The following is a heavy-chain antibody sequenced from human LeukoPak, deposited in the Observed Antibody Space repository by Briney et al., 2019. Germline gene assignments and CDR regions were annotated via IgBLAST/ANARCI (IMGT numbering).Heavy chain of an antibody. J-gene: IGHJ5*02. D-gene: IGHD3-22*01. CDR1: GFTFSSYS. V-gene: IGHV3-48*01. Sequence: GGSLRLSCTASGFTFSSYSMNWVRQAPGKGLEWVSYISSSSSTIYYADSVKGRFTISRDNAKNSLYLQMNSLRAEDTAVYYCARALQTYYYDSSGYLNRFDPWGQGTLVTVSS. CDR3: ARALQTYYYDSSGYLNRFDP. CDR2: ISSSSSTI.